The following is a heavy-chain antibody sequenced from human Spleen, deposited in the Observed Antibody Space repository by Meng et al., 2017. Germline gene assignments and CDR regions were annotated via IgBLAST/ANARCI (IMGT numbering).Heavy chain of an antibody. CDR2: INHGGST. Sequence: QVQLQQWGAGLLTPSETLPLTCAVYGESLSGYYWSWIRQPPGKGLEWIGEINHGGSTNYNPSLKSRVTISVDTSKNHFSLNLTSVTAADTAVYYCTRGKKYYYDSTGYFAYWGQGTLVTVSS. CDR1: GESLSGYY. D-gene: IGHD3-22*01. J-gene: IGHJ4*02. CDR3: TRGKKYYYDSTGYFAY. V-gene: IGHV4-34*01.